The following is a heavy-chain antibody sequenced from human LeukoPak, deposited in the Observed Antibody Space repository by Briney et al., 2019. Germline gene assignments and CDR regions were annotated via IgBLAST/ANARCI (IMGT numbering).Heavy chain of an antibody. J-gene: IGHJ4*02. V-gene: IGHV3-21*01. Sequence: GGSLRLSCAASGFPFSDYSMNWVRQAPGRGLEWVSSITSTSSYIHYADSVKGRFTISRDNAKNSLYLQMNSLRAEDTAVYYCARDNDYTNYYWGQGTLVTVSS. CDR1: GFPFSDYS. D-gene: IGHD4-11*01. CDR2: ITSTSSYI. CDR3: ARDNDYTNYY.